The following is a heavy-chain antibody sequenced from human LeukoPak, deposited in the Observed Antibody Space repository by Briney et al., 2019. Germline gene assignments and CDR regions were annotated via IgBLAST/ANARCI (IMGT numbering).Heavy chain of an antibody. Sequence: GGSLRLSCAASGFTFSSYWMSWVRQAPGKGLEWVANIKQDGSEKYYVDSVKGRFTISRDNSKNTLYLQMNSLRAEDTAVYYCARGGDYGDYVRYYYYYMDVWGKGTTVTISS. CDR1: GFTFSSYW. CDR2: IKQDGSEK. CDR3: ARGGDYGDYVRYYYYYMDV. V-gene: IGHV3-7*01. J-gene: IGHJ6*03. D-gene: IGHD4-17*01.